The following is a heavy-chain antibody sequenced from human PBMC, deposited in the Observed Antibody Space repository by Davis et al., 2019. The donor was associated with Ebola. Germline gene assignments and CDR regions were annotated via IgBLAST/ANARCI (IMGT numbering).Heavy chain of an antibody. V-gene: IGHV4-61*08. CDR2: IYYSGST. Sequence: PGGSLRLSCTVSGGSISSGDYYWSWIRQPPGKGLEWIGYIYYSGSTNYNPSLKSRVTISVDTSKNQFSLKLSSVTAADTAVYYCARGGYYYYMDVWGKGTTVTVSS. CDR1: GGSISSGDYY. J-gene: IGHJ6*03. CDR3: ARGGYYYYMDV.